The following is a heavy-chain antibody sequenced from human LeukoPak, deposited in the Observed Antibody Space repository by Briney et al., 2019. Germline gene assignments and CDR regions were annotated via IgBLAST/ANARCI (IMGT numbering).Heavy chain of an antibody. J-gene: IGHJ4*02. CDR1: GGSMRNINYY. Sequence: PSATLSLTCNVSGGSMRNINYYWGWIRQPPGKGLKWIGNIYYSRSARTTSYNPSLKSRVTISVDTSSNQFSLKVTSLTAADTAIYYCARHSVTRGLYYWGQGTLVTVSS. D-gene: IGHD4-17*01. V-gene: IGHV4-39*01. CDR2: IYYSRSARTT. CDR3: ARHSVTRGLYY.